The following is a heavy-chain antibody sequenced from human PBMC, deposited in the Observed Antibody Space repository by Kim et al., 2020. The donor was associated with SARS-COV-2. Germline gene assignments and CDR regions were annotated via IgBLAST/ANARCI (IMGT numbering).Heavy chain of an antibody. J-gene: IGHJ3*01. CDR2: IYPPDSDT. Sequence: GESLKISCRASGYTFTSHWIGWVRQVPGKGLEWMGIIYPPDSDTRYRPSFQGQVTISVDKAINTAYLQWNSLQASDIAIYYCARRGKDAPYYPFDLWGQG. CDR1: GYTFTSHW. D-gene: IGHD1-26*01. V-gene: IGHV5-51*01. CDR3: ARRGKDAPYYPFDL.